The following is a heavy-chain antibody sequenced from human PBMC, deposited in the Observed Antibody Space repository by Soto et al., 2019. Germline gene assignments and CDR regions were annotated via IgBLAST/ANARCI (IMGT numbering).Heavy chain of an antibody. Sequence: SVTVSCKTSGGTFSSYASSWVRPATGQGLEWMGGIVPIVDTSTYAQKFQGRVTITADESTSTVYMELSSLRSDDTAVYYCVRVVAIPGYPDNWGQGTLVTVSS. V-gene: IGHV1-69*13. CDR2: IVPIVDTS. D-gene: IGHD5-12*01. CDR3: VRVVAIPGYPDN. CDR1: GGTFSSYA. J-gene: IGHJ4*02.